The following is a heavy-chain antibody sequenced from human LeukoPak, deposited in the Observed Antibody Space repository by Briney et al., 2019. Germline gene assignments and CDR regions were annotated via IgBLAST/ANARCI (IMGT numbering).Heavy chain of an antibody. J-gene: IGHJ3*02. CDR1: GGSISSYY. D-gene: IGHD3-10*01. CDR3: ARGGYYGSGSDDAFHI. Sequence: SETLSLTCTVSGGSISSYYWSCIRQPPGKGLEWIGSIYYSESTNYNPSLKSRVTISIDTSKNQFSLKLSSVTAADTAVYYCARGGYYGSGSDDAFHIWGQGTMVTVSS. V-gene: IGHV4-59*01. CDR2: IYYSEST.